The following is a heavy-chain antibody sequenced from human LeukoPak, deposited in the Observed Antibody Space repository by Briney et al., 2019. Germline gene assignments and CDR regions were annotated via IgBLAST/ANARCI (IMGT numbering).Heavy chain of an antibody. J-gene: IGHJ4*02. CDR2: ISTSSDST. Sequence: TGRSLRLPCVMSGCTFSNYAMNWVRQAPGKGLEWVSDISTSSDSTYHIESVRGRFTISRDNSKNTLYLQMNSLRVDDTAVYYCASGLYGGVFDNWGQGTLVTVSS. CDR3: ASGLYGGVFDN. V-gene: IGHV3-23*01. D-gene: IGHD4/OR15-4a*01. CDR1: GCTFSNYA.